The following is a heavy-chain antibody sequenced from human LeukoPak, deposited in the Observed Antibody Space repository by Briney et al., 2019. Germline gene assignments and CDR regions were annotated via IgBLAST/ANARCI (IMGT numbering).Heavy chain of an antibody. V-gene: IGHV3-53*01. J-gene: IGHJ4*02. CDR3: TRDQMNY. Sequence: PGGSLRLSCAASGFTFSNAWMSWVRQAPGKGLEWVSLIFSNGDTHYADSVKGRFTISRDTSKNTVSLQMNSLRVEDTAMYYCTRDQMNYWGQGTLVTVSS. CDR1: GFTFSNAW. D-gene: IGHD5-24*01. CDR2: IFSNGDT.